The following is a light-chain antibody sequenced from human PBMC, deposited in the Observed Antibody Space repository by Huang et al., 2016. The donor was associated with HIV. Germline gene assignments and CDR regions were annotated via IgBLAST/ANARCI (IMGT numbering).Light chain of an antibody. V-gene: IGKV1-8*01. Sequence: AIQMTQSPSSLSASTGDRVTITCRASQAIRESLAWFQQKPGKVPKLLIYDASTLQSGVPSRFSGSGSGTDFTFTISRLQSEDFATYYCQQYYTYPLTFGQGTRLETK. J-gene: IGKJ5*01. CDR1: QAIRES. CDR2: DAS. CDR3: QQYYTYPLT.